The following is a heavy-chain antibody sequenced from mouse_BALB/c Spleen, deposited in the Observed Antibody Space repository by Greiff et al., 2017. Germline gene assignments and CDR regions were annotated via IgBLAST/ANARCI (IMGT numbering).Heavy chain of an antibody. CDR2: INSNGGST. CDR1: GFTFSSYG. CDR3: ARDRGYYGYDEDAMDY. D-gene: IGHD2-2*01. J-gene: IGHJ4*01. Sequence: DVQLQESGGGLVQPGGSLKLPCAAPGFTFSSYGLSWVRQTPDKRLELVATINSNGGSTYYPDSVKGRFTISRDNAKNTLYLQMSSLKSEDTAMYYCARDRGYYGYDEDAMDYWGQGTSVTVSS. V-gene: IGHV5-6-3*01.